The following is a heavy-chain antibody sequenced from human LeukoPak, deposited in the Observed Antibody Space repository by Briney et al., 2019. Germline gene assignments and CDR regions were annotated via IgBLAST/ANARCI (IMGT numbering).Heavy chain of an antibody. CDR1: GFTVSSNS. J-gene: IGHJ6*02. CDR2: IYSGGST. CDR3: ARDRDTAMVKYGMDV. D-gene: IGHD5-18*01. V-gene: IGHV3-66*01. Sequence: GGSLTLSCAASGFTVSSNSMSWDRQAPGKGLKWVSDIYSGGSTYYADSVKRRFTISRDNSKHTLYLQMNSLRAEDTAVYYCARDRDTAMVKYGMDVWGQGTTVTVSS.